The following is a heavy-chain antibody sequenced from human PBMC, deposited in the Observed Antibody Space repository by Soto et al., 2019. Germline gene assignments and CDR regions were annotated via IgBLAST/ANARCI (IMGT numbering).Heavy chain of an antibody. CDR2: IKSKTDGGTT. D-gene: IGHD3-3*01. J-gene: IGHJ4*02. CDR3: TTGYDFWTTPLDY. CDR1: CLTFINAW. Sequence: PGRFMRLSCAVSCLTFINAWMNCVRQAPGKGLEWVGRIKSKTDGGTTDYAAPVKGRFTISRDDSKNTLYLQMNSLKTEDTAVYYCTTGYDFWTTPLDYWGQGTLVTVSS. V-gene: IGHV3-15*07.